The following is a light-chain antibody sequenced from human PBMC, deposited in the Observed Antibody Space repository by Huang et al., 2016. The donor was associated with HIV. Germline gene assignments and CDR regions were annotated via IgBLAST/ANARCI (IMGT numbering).Light chain of an antibody. J-gene: IGKJ3*01. CDR2: GAA. V-gene: IGKV3-20*01. CDR3: QQYANSPVT. CDR1: QSVSSSY. Sequence: EIVLTQSPRTLFLSAGERATRSCRASQSVSSSYLAWYQQKPGQAPRLRIYGAATRATGIPDRFSGSGSGTDFTLTISRLEPEDVAVYYCQQYANSPVTFGPGTRVDIK.